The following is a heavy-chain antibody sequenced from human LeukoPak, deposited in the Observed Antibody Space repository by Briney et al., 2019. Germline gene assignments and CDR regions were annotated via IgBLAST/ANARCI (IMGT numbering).Heavy chain of an antibody. V-gene: IGHV5-51*01. CDR2: IYTDDSDI. D-gene: IGHD5-24*01. CDR1: GYSLTTYL. J-gene: IGHJ4*02. CDR3: ARQSQPRREGFNNFDY. Sequence: GESLKISRYTSGYSLTTYLIGWVRQMPGKGLEWMGIIYTDDSDIRYGPSFQGQVTISADMSTNIAHLQGRSLKASDTAMYYCARQSQPRREGFNNFDYWGQGTLVTVSS.